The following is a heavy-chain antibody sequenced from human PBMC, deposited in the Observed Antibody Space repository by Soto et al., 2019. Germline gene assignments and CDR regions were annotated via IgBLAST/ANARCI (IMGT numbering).Heavy chain of an antibody. J-gene: IGHJ6*02. CDR1: VGTFSSYA. CDR3: ARRFLADYYYYGMDV. V-gene: IGHV1-69*13. Sequence: SVKVSCKASVGTFSSYAISWVRKAPGQGLEWMGGIIPIFGTANYAQKFQGRVTITADESTSTAYMELSSLRSEDTAVYYCARRFLADYYYYGMDVWGQGTTVTVSS. CDR2: IIPIFGTA.